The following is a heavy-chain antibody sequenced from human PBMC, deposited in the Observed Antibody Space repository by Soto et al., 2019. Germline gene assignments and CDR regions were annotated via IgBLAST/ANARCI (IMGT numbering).Heavy chain of an antibody. D-gene: IGHD6-13*01. J-gene: IGHJ4*02. V-gene: IGHV1-58*02. CDR3: AASGIAAAGTLDY. CDR2: IVVGSGNT. Sequence: SVKVSCKASGFTFTSSAMQWVRQARGQRLEWIGWIVVGSGNTNYAQKFQERVTITRDMSTSTAYMELSSLRSEDTAVYYCAASGIAAAGTLDYWGQGTLVTVSS. CDR1: GFTFTSSA.